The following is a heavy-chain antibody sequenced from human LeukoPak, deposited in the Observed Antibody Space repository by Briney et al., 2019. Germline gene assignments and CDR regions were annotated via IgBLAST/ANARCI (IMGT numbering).Heavy chain of an antibody. D-gene: IGHD6-13*01. CDR3: VKDIGYSNTWTFIN. CDR1: GFIFDDYA. V-gene: IGHV3-9*03. Sequence: GGSLRLSCAASGFIFDDYAMHWVRQAPGKGLEWVSGISWNSGITAYADSVKGRFTISRDNAKNTLYLQMNSLRAEDMALYCVKDIGYSNTWTFINWGQGTLVTVSS. CDR2: ISWNSGIT. J-gene: IGHJ4*02.